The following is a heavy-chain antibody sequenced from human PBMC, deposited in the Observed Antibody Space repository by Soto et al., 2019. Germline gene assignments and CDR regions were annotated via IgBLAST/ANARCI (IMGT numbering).Heavy chain of an antibody. J-gene: IGHJ4*02. CDR1: GYIFTNYA. Sequence: GASVKVSCKASGYIFTNYAIHWVRQAPGQRLEWMGWINAGNGKTKYSQNFQGRVTITRDTSTSTAYMELSSLRSEDTAVYYCARDRYYNFDYWGQGTLVTVSS. CDR3: ARDRYYNFDY. V-gene: IGHV1-3*01. CDR2: INAGNGKT. D-gene: IGHD3-10*01.